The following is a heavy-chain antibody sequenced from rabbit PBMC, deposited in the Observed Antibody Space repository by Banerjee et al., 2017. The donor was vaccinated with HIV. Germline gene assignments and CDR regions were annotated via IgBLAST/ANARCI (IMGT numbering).Heavy chain of an antibody. Sequence: QQQLEESGGGPVQPGGSLKLSCKASGFDFSSSYYISWVRQAPGKGLEWIGCIDSGSSGITWYASWVNGRFTISKTSSTTVTLQMTSLTAADTATYFCWRDPFNLWGPGTLVTVS. CDR3: WRDPFNL. V-gene: IGHV1S45*01. J-gene: IGHJ4*01. CDR1: GFDFSSSYY. CDR2: IDSGSSGIT.